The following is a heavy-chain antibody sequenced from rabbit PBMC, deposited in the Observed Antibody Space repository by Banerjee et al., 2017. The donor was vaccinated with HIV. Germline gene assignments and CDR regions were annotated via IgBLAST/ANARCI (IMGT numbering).Heavy chain of an antibody. CDR1: GFDLSSYY. CDR3: ARDLAGVIGWNFGL. D-gene: IGHD4-1*01. CDR2: VDAGSSGST. J-gene: IGHJ6*01. V-gene: IGHV1S40*01. Sequence: QSLEESGGDLVKPGTSLTLTCTASGFDLSSYYMWWVRQAPGKGLEWIAYVDAGSSGSTYYANWAKGRFTISRTSSTTVALQMTSLTVADTATYFCARDLAGVIGWNFGLWGPGTLVTVS.